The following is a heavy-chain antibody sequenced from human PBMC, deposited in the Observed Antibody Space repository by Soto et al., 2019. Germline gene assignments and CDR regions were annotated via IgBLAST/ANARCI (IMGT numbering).Heavy chain of an antibody. CDR3: ARGGGCSGCSCSNFDY. D-gene: IGHD2-15*01. CDR2: INPSGGST. CDR1: GYTFTRYY. V-gene: IGHV1-46*03. Sequence: QVQVVQSGAEVKKPGASVKVSCKASGYTFTRYYIHWVRQAPGQGLEWMGIINPSGGSTSFAQKFQGRVAMTRDTSTSTVYVELSSLTYEDTAVYYCARGGGCSGCSCSNFDYWGQGTLVTVSS. J-gene: IGHJ4*02.